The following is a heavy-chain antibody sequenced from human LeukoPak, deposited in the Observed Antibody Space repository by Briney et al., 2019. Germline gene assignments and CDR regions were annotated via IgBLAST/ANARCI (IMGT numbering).Heavy chain of an antibody. D-gene: IGHD3-22*01. V-gene: IGHV1-69*04. J-gene: IGHJ4*02. CDR1: VGTFISYA. Sequence: SVEVSCKASVGTFISYASSWVGQAPGQGLEWMGRIIPIFGIANYAQKFQGRVTITADKSTSTAYMAVRSLRCEDTAVYYCARSWYYYDRSGYLEYWGQGTLVSVSS. CDR2: IIPIFGIA. CDR3: ARSWYYYDRSGYLEY.